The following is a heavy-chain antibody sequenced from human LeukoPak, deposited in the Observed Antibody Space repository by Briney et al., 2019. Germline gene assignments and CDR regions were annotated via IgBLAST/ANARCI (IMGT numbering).Heavy chain of an antibody. J-gene: IGHJ4*02. D-gene: IGHD3-22*01. CDR1: GYTLTELS. CDR3: ATLDYYDSSGYYSTTGGDY. V-gene: IGHV1-24*01. Sequence: GASVKVSCKVSGYTLTELSMHWVRQAPGKGLEWMGGFDPEDGETIYAQKFQGRVTMTEDTSTDTAYMELSSLRSEDTAVYYCATLDYYDSSGYYSTTGGDYWGQGTLVTVSS. CDR2: FDPEDGET.